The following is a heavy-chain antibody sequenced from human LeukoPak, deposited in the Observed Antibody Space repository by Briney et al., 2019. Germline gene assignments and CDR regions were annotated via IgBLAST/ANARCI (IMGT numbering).Heavy chain of an antibody. D-gene: IGHD3-10*01. CDR2: IIPIFGTA. Sequence: ASVKVSCKASGGTFSSYAISWVRQAPGQGLEWMGGIIPIFGTANYAQKFQGRVTITTDESTSTAYMEPSSLRSEDTAVYYCARSGFGQGSWFDPWGQGTLVTVSS. CDR1: GGTFSSYA. CDR3: ARSGFGQGSWFDP. J-gene: IGHJ5*02. V-gene: IGHV1-69*05.